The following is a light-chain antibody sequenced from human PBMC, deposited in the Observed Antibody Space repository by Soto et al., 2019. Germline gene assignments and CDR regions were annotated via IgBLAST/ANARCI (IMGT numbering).Light chain of an antibody. CDR1: QSIPSNY. J-gene: IGKJ2*01. CDR2: GAS. V-gene: IGKV3-20*01. CDR3: QLYGTSPPRYT. Sequence: DIVLTQSPGTLSLSPGERATLSCRASQSIPSNYLAWYQQKPGQAPRLLIHGASSRATGIPDRFSGSGAGTDFTLTLSILEPEDFAVYYCQLYGTSPPRYTFGLGTKLEIK.